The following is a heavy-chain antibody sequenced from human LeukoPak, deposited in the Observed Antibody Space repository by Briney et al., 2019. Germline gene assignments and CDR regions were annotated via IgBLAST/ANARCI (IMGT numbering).Heavy chain of an antibody. D-gene: IGHD1-26*01. CDR2: IYYSGST. CDR1: GGSISSSSYY. J-gene: IGHJ4*02. V-gene: IGHV4-39*07. CDR3: ASPSGSYLKFDY. Sequence: KPSETLSLTCTVSGGSISSSSYYWGWIRQPPGKGLEWIGSIYYSGSTYYNPSLKSRVTISVDTSKNQFSLKLSSVTAADTAVYYCASPSGSYLKFDYWGQGTLVTVSS.